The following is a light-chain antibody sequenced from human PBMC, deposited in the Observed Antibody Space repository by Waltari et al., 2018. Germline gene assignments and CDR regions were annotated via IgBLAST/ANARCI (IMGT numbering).Light chain of an antibody. CDR3: QEADRFPPYT. Sequence: DIQMTQSPSSLSASVGDRVTITCRASQGISNYLTWYQQKPGKVPKLLIYAASTLQSGVPSRFSGSGSGTDFTLTINSLQPEDFATYYCQEADRFPPYTFGQGTKLEIK. J-gene: IGKJ2*01. V-gene: IGKV1-27*01. CDR1: QGISNY. CDR2: AAS.